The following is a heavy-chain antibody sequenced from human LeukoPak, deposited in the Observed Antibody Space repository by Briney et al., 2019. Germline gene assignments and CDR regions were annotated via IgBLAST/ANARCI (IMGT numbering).Heavy chain of an antibody. CDR2: ISWNSGSI. CDR1: GFTFDDYA. D-gene: IGHD6-13*01. J-gene: IGHJ6*02. Sequence: GGSLRLSCAASGFTFDDYAMHWVRHAPGKGLEWVSGISWNSGSIGYADSVKGRFTISRDNAKNSLYLQMNSLRAEDTALYYCAKEDSSSWYYYYGMDVWGQGTTVTVSS. V-gene: IGHV3-9*01. CDR3: AKEDSSSWYYYYGMDV.